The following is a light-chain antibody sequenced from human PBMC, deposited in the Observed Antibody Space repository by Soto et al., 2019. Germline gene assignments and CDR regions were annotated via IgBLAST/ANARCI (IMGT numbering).Light chain of an antibody. CDR2: EAS. J-gene: IGKJ5*01. CDR3: QQYNSYPIT. CDR1: QDISNW. V-gene: IGKV1-5*03. Sequence: DIQMTQSPSILSASVGDRVTITCRASQDISNWLAWYQQKPGKAPKFLIHEASSLESGVPSRFSGSGFGTEFTLTSSSLQPDDFATYYCQQYNSYPITFGQGTLLEIK.